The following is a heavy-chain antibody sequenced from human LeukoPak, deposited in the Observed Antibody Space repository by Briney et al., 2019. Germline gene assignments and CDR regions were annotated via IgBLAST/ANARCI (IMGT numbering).Heavy chain of an antibody. V-gene: IGHV3-23*01. D-gene: IGHD3-3*01. Sequence: GGSLRLSCAASGFTFKRNAMNWVRQAPGKGLEWVSDISGSGGTTNYADSVKGRFTISRDNAKNTLYLQMNSLRAEDTAVYYCARGYDFDYWGQGTLVTVSS. J-gene: IGHJ4*02. CDR3: ARGYDFDY. CDR2: ISGSGGTT. CDR1: GFTFKRNA.